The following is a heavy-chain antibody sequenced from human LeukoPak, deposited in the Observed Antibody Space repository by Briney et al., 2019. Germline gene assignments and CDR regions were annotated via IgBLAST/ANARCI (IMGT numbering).Heavy chain of an antibody. D-gene: IGHD3-22*01. CDR2: IYYSGST. V-gene: IGHV4-39*01. Sequence: KPSETLSLTCTVSGGSISSSSYYWGWIRQPPGKGLEWIGSIYYSGSTYYNPSLKSRVTISVDTSKNQFSLKPSSVTAADTAVYYCASAPQAYYYDSSGRSPFDYWGQGTLVTVSS. J-gene: IGHJ4*02. CDR1: GGSISSSSYY. CDR3: ASAPQAYYYDSSGRSPFDY.